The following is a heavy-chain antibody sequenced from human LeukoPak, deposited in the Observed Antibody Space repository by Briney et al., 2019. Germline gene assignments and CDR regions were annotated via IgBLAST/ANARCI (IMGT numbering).Heavy chain of an antibody. CDR1: GFTFSSYG. CDR2: ISGSGGST. J-gene: IGHJ3*02. V-gene: IGHV3-23*01. D-gene: IGHD5-24*01. CDR3: AKDPPLLRWAAAGANDAFDI. Sequence: SGGSLRLSCAASGFTFSSYGMHWVRQAPGKGLEWVSAISGSGGSTYYADSVKGRFTISRDNSKNTLYLQMNSLRAEDTAVYYCAKDPPLLRWAAAGANDAFDIWGQGTMVTVSS.